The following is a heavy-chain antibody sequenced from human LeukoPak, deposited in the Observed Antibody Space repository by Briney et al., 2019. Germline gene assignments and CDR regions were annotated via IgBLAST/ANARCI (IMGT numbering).Heavy chain of an antibody. CDR2: IYYSGST. J-gene: IGHJ4*02. CDR1: GGSISSSSYY. Sequence: PSETLSLTCTVSGGSISSSSYYWGWIRQPPGKGLEWIGSIYYSGSTYYNPSPKSRVTISVDTSKNQFSLKLSSVTAADTAVYYCAITSGWSQRFDYWGQGTLVTVSS. D-gene: IGHD2-15*01. CDR3: AITSGWSQRFDY. V-gene: IGHV4-39*07.